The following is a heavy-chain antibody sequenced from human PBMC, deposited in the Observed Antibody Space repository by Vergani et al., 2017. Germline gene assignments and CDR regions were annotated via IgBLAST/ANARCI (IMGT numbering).Heavy chain of an antibody. CDR3: AREGSGGGYFDY. CDR2: ISSSSSYI. CDR1: GFTFSSYS. J-gene: IGHJ4*02. V-gene: IGHV3-21*01. Sequence: EVQLVESGGGLVKPGGSLRLSCAASGFTFSSYSMNWVRQAPGKGLEWVSSISSSSSYIYYADSVKGRFTISRDNAKNSLYLQMDSLRAEYTAVYYCAREGSGGGYFDYWGQGTLVTVSS. D-gene: IGHD2-15*01.